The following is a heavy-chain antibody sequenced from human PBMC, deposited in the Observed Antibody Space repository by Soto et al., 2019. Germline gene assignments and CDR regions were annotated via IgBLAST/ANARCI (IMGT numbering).Heavy chain of an antibody. CDR2: ISWNGAAT. J-gene: IGHJ4*02. Sequence: EAHLVESGGGLVQPGRSLRLSCVASGFTFDDYAIHWVRQAPGKGLEWVSGISWNGAATGYADSVKGRFTISRDNAKNSLYLQMSSRRTEDTAIYYCANLPLYGSGFDCWGQGTLVTVSS. CDR1: GFTFDDYA. CDR3: ANLPLYGSGFDC. D-gene: IGHD3-10*01. V-gene: IGHV3-9*01.